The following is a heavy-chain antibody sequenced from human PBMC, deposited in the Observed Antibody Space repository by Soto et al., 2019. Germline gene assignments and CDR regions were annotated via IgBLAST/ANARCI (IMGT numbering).Heavy chain of an antibody. CDR1: GGTFSSYA. CDR3: ASSPLTIVVVVAAKYYFDY. J-gene: IGHJ4*02. D-gene: IGHD2-15*01. CDR2: IIPIFGTA. Sequence: QVQLVQSGAEVKKPGSSVKVSCKASGGTFSSYAISWVRQAPGQGLEWMGGIIPIFGTANYAQKFQGRVTSTADESTSTAYMELSSLRSEDTAVYYCASSPLTIVVVVAAKYYFDYWGQGTLVTVSS. V-gene: IGHV1-69*01.